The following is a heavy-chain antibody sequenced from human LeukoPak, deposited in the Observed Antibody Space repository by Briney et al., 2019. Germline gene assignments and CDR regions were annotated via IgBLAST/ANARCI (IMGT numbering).Heavy chain of an antibody. J-gene: IGHJ6*02. CDR2: INPNSGGT. CDR3: ARYVLRFLEWLPDYYGMDV. D-gene: IGHD3-3*01. Sequence: GASVKVSCKASGYTFTGYYMHWVRQAPGQGLEWMGWINPNSGGTNYAQKFQGRVTMTRDTSISTAYMELRSLRSDDTAVYYCARYVLRFLEWLPDYYGMDVWGQGTTVTVSS. V-gene: IGHV1-2*02. CDR1: GYTFTGYY.